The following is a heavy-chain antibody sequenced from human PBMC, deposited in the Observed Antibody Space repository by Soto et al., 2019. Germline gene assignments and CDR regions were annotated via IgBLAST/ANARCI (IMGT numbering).Heavy chain of an antibody. J-gene: IGHJ4*02. CDR2: IIPIFGTA. D-gene: IGHD2-8*01. CDR1: GGTFSSYA. Sequence: SVKVSCKASGGTFSSYAISWVRQAPGQGLEWMGGIIPIFGTANYAQKFQGRVTITADESTSTAYMELSSLRSEDTAVYYCARSERPYIVLMVYANGSPYDYWGQGTLVTVSS. V-gene: IGHV1-69*13. CDR3: ARSERPYIVLMVYANGSPYDY.